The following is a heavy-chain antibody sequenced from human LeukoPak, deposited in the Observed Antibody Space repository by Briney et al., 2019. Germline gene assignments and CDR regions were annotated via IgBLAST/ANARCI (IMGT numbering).Heavy chain of an antibody. CDR2: IYYSGST. D-gene: IGHD6-19*01. CDR3: ARQAEQYSSGWPFDY. J-gene: IGHJ4*02. V-gene: IGHV4-39*01. CDR1: GGSIRSSSYY. Sequence: SETLSLTCTVSGGSIRSSSYYWGWIRQPPGKGLEWIGSIYYSGSTYYNPSLKSRVTISVDTSKNQFSLKLSSVTAADTAVYYCARQAEQYSSGWPFDYWGQGTLVTVSS.